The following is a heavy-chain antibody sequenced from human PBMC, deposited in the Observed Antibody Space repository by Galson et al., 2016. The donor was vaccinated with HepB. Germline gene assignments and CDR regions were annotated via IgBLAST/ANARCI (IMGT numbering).Heavy chain of an antibody. D-gene: IGHD3-3*01. CDR3: ARVMADYHYWGNKPKHYYAGMDV. CDR2: ISSSGSTI. J-gene: IGHJ6*02. CDR1: GITFSDSY. V-gene: IGHV3-11*01. Sequence: SLRLSCAASGITFSDSYMTWIRQAPGKGLEWLSYISSSGSTIYYADYVKGRLTISRDNAKSSLYLQMNSLRAEDTAVYYCARVMADYHYWGNKPKHYYAGMDVWGQGTTVTVSS.